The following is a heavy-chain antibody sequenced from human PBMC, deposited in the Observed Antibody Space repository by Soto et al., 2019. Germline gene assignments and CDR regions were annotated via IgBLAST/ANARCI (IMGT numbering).Heavy chain of an antibody. D-gene: IGHD3-22*01. J-gene: IGHJ4*02. Sequence: HPGGSLRLSCTASGFSIGDYAVNWVRQAPGKGLEWVGFIRSKAYDGTTEYAASVKGRFTISRDDSKSIAYLELNSLKTEDTAVYYCARAHSRGYYPNTGFDYWGQGTLVTVSS. CDR2: IRSKAYDGTT. CDR3: ARAHSRGYYPNTGFDY. V-gene: IGHV3-49*04. CDR1: GFSIGDYA.